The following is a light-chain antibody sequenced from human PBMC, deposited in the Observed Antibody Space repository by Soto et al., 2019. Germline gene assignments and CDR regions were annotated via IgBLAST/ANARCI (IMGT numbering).Light chain of an antibody. CDR1: SSDVGGYNY. J-gene: IGLJ2*01. CDR2: EVS. V-gene: IGLV2-8*01. Sequence: QSALTQPPSASGSPGQSVTISCTGTSSDVGGYNYVSWYQQQPGKAPKLMIYEVSKRPSGVPDRFSGSKSGNTASLTVSGLQAEDEADYYCSSYAGSHNLVSGGGTTVTVL. CDR3: SSYAGSHNLV.